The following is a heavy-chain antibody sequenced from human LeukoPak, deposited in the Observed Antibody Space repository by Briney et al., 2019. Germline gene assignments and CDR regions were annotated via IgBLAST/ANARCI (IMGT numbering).Heavy chain of an antibody. CDR1: GYTFTGYY. V-gene: IGHV1-2*02. J-gene: IGHJ5*02. D-gene: IGHD6-6*01. CDR3: ARGDLGIAARPLA. Sequence: ASVKVSCKASGYTFTGYYMHWVRQAPRQGLEWMGWINPNSGGTNYAQKFQGRVTMTRDTSISTAYMELSRLRSDDTAVYYCARGDLGIAARPLAWGQGTLVTVPS. CDR2: INPNSGGT.